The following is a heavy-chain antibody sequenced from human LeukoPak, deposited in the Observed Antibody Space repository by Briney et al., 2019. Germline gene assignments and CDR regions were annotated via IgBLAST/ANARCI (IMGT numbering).Heavy chain of an antibody. V-gene: IGHV3-21*01. CDR3: ARASYYDSSAYYYAFDY. CDR2: ISSSSSSI. Sequence: PGGSLRLSCAASGFTFSNYNMNWVRQAPGKGLEWVSSISSSSSSIYYADSMKGRFTISRDNAKISLYLQMNSLRVGDTAVYYCARASYYDSSAYYYAFDYWGQGTLVTVSS. J-gene: IGHJ4*02. CDR1: GFTFSNYN. D-gene: IGHD3-22*01.